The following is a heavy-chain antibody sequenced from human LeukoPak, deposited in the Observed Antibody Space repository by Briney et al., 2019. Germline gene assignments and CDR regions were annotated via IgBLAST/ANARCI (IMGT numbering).Heavy chain of an antibody. V-gene: IGHV1-69*13. Sequence: ASVKVSCKASGGTFSSYAISWVRQSPGQGLEWMGGIIPIFGTANYAQKFQGRVTITADESTSTAYMELSSLRSEDTAVYYCAREVGDYGDLIDYWGQGTLVTVSS. J-gene: IGHJ4*02. CDR1: GGTFSSYA. D-gene: IGHD4-17*01. CDR3: AREVGDYGDLIDY. CDR2: IIPIFGTA.